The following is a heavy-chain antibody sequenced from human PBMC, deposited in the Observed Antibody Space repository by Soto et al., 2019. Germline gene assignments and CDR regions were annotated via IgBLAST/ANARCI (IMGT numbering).Heavy chain of an antibody. D-gene: IGHD1-26*01. CDR3: ARPSVVRNSGY. V-gene: IGHV3-7*01. CDR1: GFSFSDYW. CDR2: INEDGSEK. Sequence: EVQLVESGGGLVQPGGSLRLSCAASGFSFSDYWMRWFRQAPGMGLEWVASINEDGSEKKHVDSVKGRFTISRDNAKNSLYLQMNSLRAEDTAAYYCARPSVVRNSGYWGQGTLVTVSS. J-gene: IGHJ4*02.